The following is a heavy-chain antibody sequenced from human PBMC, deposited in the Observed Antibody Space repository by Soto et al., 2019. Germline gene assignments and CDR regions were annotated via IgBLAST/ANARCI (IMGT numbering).Heavy chain of an antibody. CDR3: AKAYFVWSSEQPYYFDY. V-gene: IGHV3-23*01. CDR1: GFTFSNYA. CDR2: ISGSGGRS. Sequence: EVQLLDSGGGLVQPGGSLRLSCAASGFTFSNYAMTWVRQGPGKGLEWVSGISGSGGRSYYADSVKGRFTISRDNSKSTLSLQMDSRTAEDTAVYYCAKAYFVWSSEQPYYFDYWGQGTLVTVSS. D-gene: IGHD3-16*01. J-gene: IGHJ4*02.